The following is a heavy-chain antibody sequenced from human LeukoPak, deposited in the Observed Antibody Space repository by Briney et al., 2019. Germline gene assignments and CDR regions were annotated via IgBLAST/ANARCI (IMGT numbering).Heavy chain of an antibody. CDR3: ARATPLYYYYYGMDV. Sequence: SETLSLTCTVSGGSISSHYWTWIRQPAGKGLEWIGRIYSTGNTNYNPSLESRVTMSLDTSKNQFSLKLSSVTAADTAVYYCARATPLYYYYYGMDVWGQGTTVTVSS. J-gene: IGHJ6*02. CDR1: GGSISSHY. V-gene: IGHV4-4*07. CDR2: IYSTGNT.